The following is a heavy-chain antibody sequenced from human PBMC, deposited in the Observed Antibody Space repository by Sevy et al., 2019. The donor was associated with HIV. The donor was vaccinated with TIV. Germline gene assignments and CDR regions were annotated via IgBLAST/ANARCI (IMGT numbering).Heavy chain of an antibody. J-gene: IGHJ4*02. Sequence: GGSLRLSCAASGFTFSSYSMNWVRQAPGKGLEWVSYISRSSSTIYYADSVKGRLTISRDNAKNSLYLQMNSLRDEDKAVYYCARERKMYDSSGYYFHFDYWGQGTLVTVSS. V-gene: IGHV3-48*02. CDR2: ISRSSSTI. CDR3: ARERKMYDSSGYYFHFDY. CDR1: GFTFSSYS. D-gene: IGHD3-22*01.